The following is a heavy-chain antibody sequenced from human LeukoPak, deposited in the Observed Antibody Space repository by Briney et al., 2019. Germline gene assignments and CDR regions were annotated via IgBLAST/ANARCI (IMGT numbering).Heavy chain of an antibody. CDR1: GFTFSSFG. CDR3: ARGPRLLLWFGELLLSWFDP. Sequence: GGSLRLSCAASGFTFSSFGMHWVRQAPGKGLEWVAIIWYDGGDKYYADSVKGRFTVSRDNSKNTLHLQVNSLRAEDTAVYYCARGPRLLLWFGELLLSWFDPWGQGTLVTVSS. J-gene: IGHJ5*02. V-gene: IGHV3-33*01. D-gene: IGHD3-10*01. CDR2: IWYDGGDK.